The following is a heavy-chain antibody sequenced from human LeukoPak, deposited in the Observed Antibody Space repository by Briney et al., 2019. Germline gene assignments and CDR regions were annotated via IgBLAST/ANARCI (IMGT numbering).Heavy chain of an antibody. CDR3: ARHPLYCSSTSCYDY. CDR2: IYPGDSDT. J-gene: IGHJ4*02. Sequence: GESLKISYKGSGYSFTSYWIGWVRQMPGKGLEWMGIIYPGDSDTRYSPSFQGQVTISADKSISTAYLQWSSLKASDTAMYYCARHPLYCSSTSCYDYWGQGTLVTVSS. CDR1: GYSFTSYW. D-gene: IGHD2-2*01. V-gene: IGHV5-51*01.